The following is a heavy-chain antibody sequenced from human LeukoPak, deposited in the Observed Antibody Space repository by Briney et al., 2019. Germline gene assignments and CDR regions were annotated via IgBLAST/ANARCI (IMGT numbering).Heavy chain of an antibody. CDR2: INPNSGGT. CDR1: GYTFTGYY. V-gene: IGHV1-2*02. D-gene: IGHD3-22*01. J-gene: IGHJ3*02. Sequence: ASVKVSCKASGYTFTGYYMHWVRQAPGQGLEWMGWINPNSGGTNYAQKFQDRVTMTRDTSISTAYMELSSLRSEDTAVHYCAGRDSSGYYHLFDIWGQGTMVTVSS. CDR3: AGRDSSGYYHLFDI.